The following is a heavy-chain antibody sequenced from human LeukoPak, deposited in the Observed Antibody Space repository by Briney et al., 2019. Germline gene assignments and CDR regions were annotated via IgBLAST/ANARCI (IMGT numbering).Heavy chain of an antibody. D-gene: IGHD2-15*01. CDR3: ERGVEKGYYYLDD. Sequence: PGGSLRLSSAASVFTFSSYAMHCLRQAPGKGLEYVSAISSNGGSTYYANSVKGRFTISRDNSKNTLYLQMGSLRAEDMSVYYCERGVEKGYYYLDDCVQGTLVTVSS. J-gene: IGHJ4*02. CDR2: ISSNGGST. CDR1: VFTFSSYA. V-gene: IGHV3-64*01.